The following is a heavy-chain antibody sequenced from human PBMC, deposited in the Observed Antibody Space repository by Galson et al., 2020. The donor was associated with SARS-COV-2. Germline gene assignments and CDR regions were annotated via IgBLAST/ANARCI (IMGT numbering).Heavy chain of an antibody. V-gene: IGHV3-15*01. CDR1: GFSFSNYG. CDR2: IKSKTDGGTT. D-gene: IGHD3-22*01. Sequence: GGSLRLSCAASGFSFSNYGMHWVRQAPGKGLEWVGRIKSKTDGGTTDYAAPVKGRFTISRDDSKNTLYLQMNSLKTEDTAVYYCTTLTYYYDSSGYSNDAFDIWGQGTMVTVSS. CDR3: TTLTYYYDSSGYSNDAFDI. J-gene: IGHJ3*02.